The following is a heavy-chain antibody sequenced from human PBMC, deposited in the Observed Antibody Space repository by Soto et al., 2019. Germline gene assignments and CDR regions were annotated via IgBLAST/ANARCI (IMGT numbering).Heavy chain of an antibody. CDR1: GFTFSSYG. CDR2: IWYDGSTK. CDR3: ARDLSSGWLFYYHGMDV. J-gene: IGHJ6*02. Sequence: GGSLRLSSAASGFTFSSYGMHCVRQAPGKGLKWVAVIWYDGSTKYYADSVKGRFTISRDNSKNTLYLQMNSLRAEDTAVYYCARDLSSGWLFYYHGMDVWGQGTTVTVSS. D-gene: IGHD6-19*01. V-gene: IGHV3-33*01.